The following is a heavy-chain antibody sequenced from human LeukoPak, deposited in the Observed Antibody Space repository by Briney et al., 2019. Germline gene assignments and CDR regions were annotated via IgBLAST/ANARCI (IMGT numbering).Heavy chain of an antibody. V-gene: IGHV3-64*01. D-gene: IGHD6-6*01. J-gene: IGHJ4*02. CDR2: ISNNGGST. Sequence: GGSLRLSCAASGFTFSRYSMHWVSQAPGKGLEYVSAISNNGGSTYYAKSVKGRFTISRDNSKNTLYLQMGSLRAEDMAVYYCARTSIAAREADYWGQGTLVTVSS. CDR1: GFTFSRYS. CDR3: ARTSIAAREADY.